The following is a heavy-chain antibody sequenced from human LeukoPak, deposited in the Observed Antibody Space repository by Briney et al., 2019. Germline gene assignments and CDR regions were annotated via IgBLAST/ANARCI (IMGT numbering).Heavy chain of an antibody. CDR1: GFTFSSYG. J-gene: IGHJ4*02. D-gene: IGHD6-19*01. Sequence: GGSLRLSCAASGFTFSSYGMHWVRQAPGKGLEWVAFIRYDGSNKYYADSVKGRFTISRDNSKNTLYLQMNSLRAEDTAVYYCAKDLRGYSSGSDDYWGQGTLVTVSS. V-gene: IGHV3-30*02. CDR3: AKDLRGYSSGSDDY. CDR2: IRYDGSNK.